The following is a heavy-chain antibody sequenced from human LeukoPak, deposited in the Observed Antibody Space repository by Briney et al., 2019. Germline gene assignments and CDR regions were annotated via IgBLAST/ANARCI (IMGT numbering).Heavy chain of an antibody. V-gene: IGHV4-59*01. D-gene: IGHD1-26*01. Sequence: SETLSLTCTVSGGSISSYYWSWIRHPPGKGLEWIGYIYYSGSTNYNPSLKSRVTISVDTTKNQFSLKLSTVTAADTAVYYCARGWYSGSTIDYWGQGTLVTVSS. CDR1: GGSISSYY. J-gene: IGHJ4*02. CDR3: ARGWYSGSTIDY. CDR2: IYYSGST.